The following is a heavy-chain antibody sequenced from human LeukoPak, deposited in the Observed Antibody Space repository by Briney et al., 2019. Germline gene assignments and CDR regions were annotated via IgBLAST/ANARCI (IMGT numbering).Heavy chain of an antibody. J-gene: IGHJ3*02. Sequence: PGGSLRLSCAASGFTFSTYVMSWVRQAPGKGLEWVSAISGSGGSTYYADSVKGRFTISRDNSKNTLYLQMNSLRAEDTAVYYCAKETTFSCSSTSCYDAFDIWGQGTMVTVSS. CDR2: ISGSGGST. CDR3: AKETTFSCSSTSCYDAFDI. D-gene: IGHD2-2*01. CDR1: GFTFSTYV. V-gene: IGHV3-23*01.